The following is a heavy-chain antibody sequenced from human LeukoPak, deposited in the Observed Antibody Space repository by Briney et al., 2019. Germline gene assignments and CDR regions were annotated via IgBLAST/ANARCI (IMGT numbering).Heavy chain of an antibody. D-gene: IGHD1-26*01. CDR3: ARRQLGGAFGY. Sequence: PSETLSLTCTVSGGSISSYYWSWIRQPPGKGLEWIGYIYYSGSTNYNPSLKSRVTISVDTSKNQFSLKLSSVTAADTAVYYCARRQLGGAFGYWGQGTLVTVSS. V-gene: IGHV4-59*12. CDR1: GGSISSYY. CDR2: IYYSGST. J-gene: IGHJ4*02.